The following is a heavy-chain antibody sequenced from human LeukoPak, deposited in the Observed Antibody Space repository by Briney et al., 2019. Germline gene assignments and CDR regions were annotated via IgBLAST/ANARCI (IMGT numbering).Heavy chain of an antibody. CDR3: AREPKSLGDLFFIDY. V-gene: IGHV1-18*01. D-gene: IGHD3-16*01. CDR2: ISAYNGNT. J-gene: IGHJ4*02. Sequence: ASVKVSCKASGFDFTSYGISWVRQAPGQGLEWMGWISAYNGNTHYAQKLQGRVTMTTDTSASTAYMGLRSLTSDDTAVYYCAREPKSLGDLFFIDYWGQGTLVTVSS. CDR1: GFDFTSYG.